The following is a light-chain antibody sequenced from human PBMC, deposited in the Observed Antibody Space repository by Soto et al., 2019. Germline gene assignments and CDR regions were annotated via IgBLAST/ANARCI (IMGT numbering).Light chain of an antibody. CDR3: QQYGSSPPWT. J-gene: IGKJ1*01. CDR2: GAS. Sequence: IVLTQSPGTLSLSPGERATLSCRASQSVSSSYLAWYQQKPGQAPRLLIYGASSRATGIPDRFSGSGSGTDFSLTISRLEPEDFAVYYCQQYGSSPPWTFGRGTKV. V-gene: IGKV3-20*01. CDR1: QSVSSSY.